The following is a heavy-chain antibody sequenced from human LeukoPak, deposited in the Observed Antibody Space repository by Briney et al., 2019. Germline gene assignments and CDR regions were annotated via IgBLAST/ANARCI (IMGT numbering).Heavy chain of an antibody. CDR2: INTDGSST. V-gene: IGHV3-74*01. J-gene: IGHJ4*02. Sequence: GGSLRLSCAASGFTFSSYWMHWVRQAPGKGLVWVSRINTDGSSTSYADSVKGRFTISRDNAKNTLYLQMNSLRAEDTALYYCAKGAIGYCSGGSCYRELSPMYYFDYWGQGTLVTVSS. CDR3: AKGAIGYCSGGSCYRELSPMYYFDY. CDR1: GFTFSSYW. D-gene: IGHD2-15*01.